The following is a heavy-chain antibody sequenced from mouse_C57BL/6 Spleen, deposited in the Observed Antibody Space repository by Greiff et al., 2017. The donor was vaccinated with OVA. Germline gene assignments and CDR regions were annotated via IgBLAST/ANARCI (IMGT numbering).Heavy chain of an antibody. CDR1: GFTFSSYA. CDR2: ISSGGDYI. V-gene: IGHV5-9-1*02. Sequence: EVMLVESGEGLVKPGGSLKLSCAASGFTFSSYAMSWVRQTPEKRLEWVAYISSGGDYIYYADTVKGRFTISRDNARNTLYLQMSSLKSEDTAMYYCTKIKDGYYAMDYWGQGTSVTVSS. D-gene: IGHD2-3*01. J-gene: IGHJ4*01. CDR3: TKIKDGYYAMDY.